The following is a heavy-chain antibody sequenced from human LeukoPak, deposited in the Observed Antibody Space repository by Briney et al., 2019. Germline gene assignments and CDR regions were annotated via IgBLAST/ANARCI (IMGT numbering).Heavy chain of an antibody. CDR2: IYYSGST. J-gene: IGHJ6*03. Sequence: SETLSLTCTVSGGSISSYYWSWIRQPPGKGLEWIGYIYYSGSTNYNPSLKSRVTISVDTSKNQFSLKLSSVTAADTAVYYCARAKVGDYMDVWGKGTTVTVSS. CDR1: GGSISSYY. CDR3: ARAKVGDYMDV. V-gene: IGHV4-59*01. D-gene: IGHD1-26*01.